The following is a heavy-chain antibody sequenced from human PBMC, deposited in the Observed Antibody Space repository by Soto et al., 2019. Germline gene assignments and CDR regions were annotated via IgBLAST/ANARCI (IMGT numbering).Heavy chain of an antibody. J-gene: IGHJ3*02. V-gene: IGHV1-69*01. Sequence: QVQLVQSGAEVKKPGSSVKVSCKASGGTFSSYAISWVRQAPGQGLEWMGGIIPIFGTANYAQKFQGRVTITADESTSTAYMELSSMRSEDTAVYYCAGMDYDDSSGASFRHDAFDIWGQGTMVTVSS. D-gene: IGHD3-22*01. CDR2: IIPIFGTA. CDR3: AGMDYDDSSGASFRHDAFDI. CDR1: GGTFSSYA.